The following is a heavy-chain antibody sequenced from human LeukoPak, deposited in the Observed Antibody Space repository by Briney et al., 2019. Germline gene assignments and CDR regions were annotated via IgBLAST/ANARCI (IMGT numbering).Heavy chain of an antibody. CDR2: INQDGSEK. J-gene: IGHJ4*02. Sequence: GGSLRLSCAASGFTFSDYWMSWVRQPPWKELEWVANINQDGSEKFYVDSVKGRFTVSRDNAKNSLYLQMNSLRAEDTAVYYCARDIVPPGIFWEFWGQGSLVTVSS. CDR1: GFTFSDYW. D-gene: IGHD2-2*01. CDR3: ARDIVPPGIFWEF. V-gene: IGHV3-7*05.